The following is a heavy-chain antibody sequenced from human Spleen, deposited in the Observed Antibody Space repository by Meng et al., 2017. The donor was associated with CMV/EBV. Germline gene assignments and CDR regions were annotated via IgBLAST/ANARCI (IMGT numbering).Heavy chain of an antibody. CDR3: ARDRIVGANYYFDY. CDR1: GFSFSGYG. D-gene: IGHD1-26*01. J-gene: IGHJ4*02. CDR2: IRYDGSNK. Sequence: GGSLRLSCAGSGFSFSGYGMHWVRQAPGKGLEWVAVIRYDGSNKFYADSVKGRFAISRDNSKNSLYLQMNSLRAEDTALYYCARDRIVGANYYFDYWGQGTLVTVSS. V-gene: IGHV3-30*02.